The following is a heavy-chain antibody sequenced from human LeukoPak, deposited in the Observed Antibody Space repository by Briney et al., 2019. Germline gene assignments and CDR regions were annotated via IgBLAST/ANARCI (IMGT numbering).Heavy chain of an antibody. J-gene: IGHJ4*02. CDR1: GGSFSGYY. CDR3: ARHLLDRGSATIDY. D-gene: IGHD3-10*01. CDR2: INHSGST. Sequence: SETLSLTCAVYGGSFSGYYWSWIRQPPGKGLEWIGEINHSGSTNYNPSLKSRVTISVDTSKNQFSLKLSSVTAADTAVYYCARHLLDRGSATIDYWGQGTLVTVSS. V-gene: IGHV4-34*01.